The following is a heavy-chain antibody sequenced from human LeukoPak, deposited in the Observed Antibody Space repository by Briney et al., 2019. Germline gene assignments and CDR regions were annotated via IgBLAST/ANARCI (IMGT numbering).Heavy chain of an antibody. J-gene: IGHJ4*02. Sequence: PSETLSLTCTVSGGSINSYYWSWIRQPPGKGLQWIGYVFYSGTTNYNPSLKSRVSMSVDTSHNYFSLRLNSVTPEDTAVYYCARGVLNTIFGVTINYFDSWGQGALVTVSS. CDR1: GGSINSYY. D-gene: IGHD3-3*01. CDR3: ARGVLNTIFGVTINYFDS. V-gene: IGHV4-59*01. CDR2: VFYSGTT.